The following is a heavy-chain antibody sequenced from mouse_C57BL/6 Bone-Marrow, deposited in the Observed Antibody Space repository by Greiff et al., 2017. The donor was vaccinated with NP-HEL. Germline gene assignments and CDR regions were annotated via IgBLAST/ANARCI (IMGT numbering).Heavy chain of an antibody. CDR3: ARWGLLRYLH. J-gene: IGHJ2*01. Sequence: QVQLKESGAELARPGASVKLSCKASGYTFTSYGISWVKQRTGQGLEWIGEIYPRSGNTYYNEKFKGKATLTADKSSSTAYMELRSLTSEDSAVYFCARWGLLRYLHWGQGTTLTVSS. V-gene: IGHV1-81*01. CDR2: IYPRSGNT. D-gene: IGHD1-1*01. CDR1: GYTFTSYG.